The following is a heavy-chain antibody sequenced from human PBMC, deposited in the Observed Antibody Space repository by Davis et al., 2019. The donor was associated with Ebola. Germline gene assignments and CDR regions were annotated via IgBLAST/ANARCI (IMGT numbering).Heavy chain of an antibody. Sequence: SETLSLTCAVSGGSISSGGYSWSWIRQPPGKGLEWIGYIYHSGSTYYNPSLKSRVTISVDRSKNQFSLKLSSVTAADTAVYYCARGEDTAMVTGYYGMDVWGQGTTVTVSS. J-gene: IGHJ6*02. V-gene: IGHV4-30-2*01. CDR1: GGSISSGGYS. CDR3: ARGEDTAMVTGYYGMDV. CDR2: IYHSGST. D-gene: IGHD5-18*01.